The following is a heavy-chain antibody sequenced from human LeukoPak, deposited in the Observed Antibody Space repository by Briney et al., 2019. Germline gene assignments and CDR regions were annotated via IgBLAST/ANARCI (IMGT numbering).Heavy chain of an antibody. D-gene: IGHD4-17*01. Sequence: PGGSLRLSCTASGFTFSSYTMSWVRQAPGEGLEWLSAINGRGITYYAGSAKGRFTISRDNSENTLYLQMNSLTVDDTAVYFCAKERQTGDYFTSDYWGQGTLVTVSS. CDR1: GFTFSSYT. V-gene: IGHV3-23*01. CDR3: AKERQTGDYFTSDY. J-gene: IGHJ4*02. CDR2: INGRGIT.